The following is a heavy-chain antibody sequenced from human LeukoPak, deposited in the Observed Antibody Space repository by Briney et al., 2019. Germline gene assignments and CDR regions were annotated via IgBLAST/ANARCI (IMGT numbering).Heavy chain of an antibody. CDR2: INHSGST. CDR1: GGSFSGFY. Sequence: SETLSLTCAVYGGSFSGFYWSWIRHPPGKGLEWIGEINHSGSTNYNPSLKSRVTISVDTSKNQSSLKLSSVTAADTAVYYCARATYCSGDSCYSGIFDYWGQGTLVTVSS. D-gene: IGHD2-15*01. CDR3: ARATYCSGDSCYSGIFDY. J-gene: IGHJ4*02. V-gene: IGHV4-34*01.